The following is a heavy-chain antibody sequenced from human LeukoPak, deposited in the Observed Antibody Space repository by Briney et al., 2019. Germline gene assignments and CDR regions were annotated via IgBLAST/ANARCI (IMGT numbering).Heavy chain of an antibody. V-gene: IGHV1-2*04. J-gene: IGHJ2*01. Sequence: GASVKVSCKASGYTFTGYYMHWVRQAPGQGLEWMGWINPNSGGTNYAQKFQGWVTMTRDTSISTAYMELSRLRSDDTAVYYCARGVQSAGTMVDLWGRGTLVTVSS. CDR1: GYTFTGYY. D-gene: IGHD6-13*01. CDR3: ARGVQSAGTMVDL. CDR2: INPNSGGT.